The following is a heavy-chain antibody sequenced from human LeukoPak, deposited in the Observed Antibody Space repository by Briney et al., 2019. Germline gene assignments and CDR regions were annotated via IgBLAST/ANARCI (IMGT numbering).Heavy chain of an antibody. CDR2: IKQDGSEK. CDR1: GFTFSSYW. J-gene: IGHJ6*03. Sequence: GGSLRLSCAASGFTFSSYWMSWVRQAPGKGLEWVANIKQDGSEKYYVDSVKGRFTISRDNAKNSLYLQMNSLRAEDTAVYYCARDTYYYDSSGYYVYYYYYYMDVWGKGTTVTISS. V-gene: IGHV3-7*01. D-gene: IGHD3-22*01. CDR3: ARDTYYYDSSGYYVYYYYYYMDV.